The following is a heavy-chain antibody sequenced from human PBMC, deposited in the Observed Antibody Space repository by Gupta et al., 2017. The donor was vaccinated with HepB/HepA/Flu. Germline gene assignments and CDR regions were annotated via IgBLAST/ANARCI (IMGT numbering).Heavy chain of an antibody. V-gene: IGHV3-48*02. Sequence: EVQLVESGGGLVQPGGSLRLSCAASGFTFRSYNLNWARQAPGKGLELVSYIISGSSPIYYADSVKGRFTISRDNAKNSLYLQMNSLRDEDTAMYYCARRMTGPGRAFDIWGQGTMVTVSS. CDR2: IISGSSPI. J-gene: IGHJ3*02. D-gene: IGHD1-26*01. CDR1: GFTFRSYN. CDR3: ARRMTGPGRAFDI.